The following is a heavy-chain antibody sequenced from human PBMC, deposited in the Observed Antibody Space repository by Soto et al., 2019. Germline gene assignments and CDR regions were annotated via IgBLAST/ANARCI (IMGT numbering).Heavy chain of an antibody. V-gene: IGHV4-4*02. CDR1: GGSFTSNSW. J-gene: IGHJ6*02. Sequence: SETLSLTCAVSGGSFTSNSWWSWVRQSPEKGLEWIGEIYHGGATNYNPSLQSRVTMSLDKSKNHFSLQLRSVTAADTAVYYCVGCSSNKSNYYTYGMDVWGPGTTVTVSS. D-gene: IGHD2-2*01. CDR2: IYHGGAT. CDR3: VGCSSNKSNYYTYGMDV.